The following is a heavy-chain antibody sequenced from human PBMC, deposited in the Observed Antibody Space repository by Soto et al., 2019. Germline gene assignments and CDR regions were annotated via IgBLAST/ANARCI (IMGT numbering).Heavy chain of an antibody. CDR3: ARDSYFYHSSGYYLYYFDY. Sequence: GGSLRLSCAASGFTFSSYNMNWVRQAPGKGLEWVSSITSSSSYIYYADSVRGRFTISRDNAKNSLYLQMNSLRAEDTAVYYCARDSYFYHSSGYYLYYFDYWGQGA. J-gene: IGHJ4*02. CDR2: ITSSSSYI. D-gene: IGHD3-22*01. CDR1: GFTFSSYN. V-gene: IGHV3-21*01.